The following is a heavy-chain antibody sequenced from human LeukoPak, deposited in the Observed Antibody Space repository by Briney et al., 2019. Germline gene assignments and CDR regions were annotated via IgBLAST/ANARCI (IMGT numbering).Heavy chain of an antibody. J-gene: IGHJ4*02. Sequence: GASVKVSCKASGYTFTSYGISWVRQAPGQGLEWMGWISAYNGNTNYAQKLQGRVTMTTDTSTSTAYMELRSQRSDDAAVYYCARLGAARRDDYNPKSPFDYWGQGTLVTVSS. CDR3: ARLGAARRDDYNPKSPFDY. D-gene: IGHD5-24*01. CDR2: ISAYNGNT. CDR1: GYTFTSYG. V-gene: IGHV1-18*01.